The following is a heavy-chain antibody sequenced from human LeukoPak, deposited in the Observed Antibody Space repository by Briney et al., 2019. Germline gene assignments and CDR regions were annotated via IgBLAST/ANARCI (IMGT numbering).Heavy chain of an antibody. CDR3: ATSGGYCSSTSCYDP. CDR1: GYTFTSYY. J-gene: IGHJ5*02. Sequence: VASVKVSCKASGYTFTSYYMHWVRQAPGQGFEWMGIINPSGGSTSYAQKFQGRVTMTRDTSTSTVYMELSSLRSEDTAVYYCATSGGYCSSTSCYDPWGQGTLVTVSS. CDR2: INPSGGST. D-gene: IGHD2-2*01. V-gene: IGHV1-46*01.